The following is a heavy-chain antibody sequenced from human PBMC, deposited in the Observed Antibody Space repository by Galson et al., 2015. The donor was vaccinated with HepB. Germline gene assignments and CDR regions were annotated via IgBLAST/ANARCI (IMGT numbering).Heavy chain of an antibody. CDR1: GFTFSSYW. CDR3: ARDGGRAYSSGWYFDY. V-gene: IGHV3-7*01. J-gene: IGHJ4*02. CDR2: INGDGSDK. D-gene: IGHD6-19*01. Sequence: SLRLSCAASGFTFSSYWMNWVRQAPGKGLVWVANINGDGSDKYYADSVKGRFTISRDNSKNTLYLQMNSLGVEDTAVYFCARDGGRAYSSGWYFDYWGQGTLVTVSS.